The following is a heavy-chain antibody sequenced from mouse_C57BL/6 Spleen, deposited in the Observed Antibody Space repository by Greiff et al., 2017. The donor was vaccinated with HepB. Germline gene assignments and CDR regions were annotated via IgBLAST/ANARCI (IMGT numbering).Heavy chain of an antibody. J-gene: IGHJ1*03. V-gene: IGHV7-3*01. D-gene: IGHD1-1*01. CDR2: IRNKANGYTT. CDR1: GFTFTDYY. CDR3: ARYMSDGRGGHWYFDV. Sequence: EVMLVESGGGLVQPGGSLSLSCAASGFTFTDYYMSWVRQPPGKALEWLGFIRNKANGYTTEYSASVKGRFTISRDNSKSILYLQMNALRAEDSATYYCARYMSDGRGGHWYFDVWGTGTTVTVSS.